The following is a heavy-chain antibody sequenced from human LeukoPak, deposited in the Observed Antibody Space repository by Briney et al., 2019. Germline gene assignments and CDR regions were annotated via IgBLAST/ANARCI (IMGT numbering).Heavy chain of an antibody. Sequence: SETLSLTCTVSGGSISSSSYYWGWIRQPPGKGLEWIGSIYYSGSTYYNPSLKSRVTISVDTSKNQFSLKLSSVTAADTAVYYCARDQAILRYFDWSPGYFDLWGRGTLVTVSS. CDR1: GGSISSSSYY. D-gene: IGHD3-9*01. J-gene: IGHJ2*01. V-gene: IGHV4-39*07. CDR2: IYYSGST. CDR3: ARDQAILRYFDWSPGYFDL.